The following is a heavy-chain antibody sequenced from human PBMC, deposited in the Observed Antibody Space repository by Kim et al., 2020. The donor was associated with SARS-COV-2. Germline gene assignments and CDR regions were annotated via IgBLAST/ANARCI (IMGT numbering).Heavy chain of an antibody. CDR1: GFTFSSYW. D-gene: IGHD3-10*01. J-gene: IGHJ6*02. CDR3: ARMDEELLWFGELSSGMDV. Sequence: GGSLRLSCAASGFTFSSYWMHWVRQAPGKGLVWVSRINSDGSSTSYADSVKGRFTISRDNAKNTLYLQMSSLRAEDTAVYYCARMDEELLWFGELSSGMDVWGQGTTVTVSS. V-gene: IGHV3-74*01. CDR2: INSDGSST.